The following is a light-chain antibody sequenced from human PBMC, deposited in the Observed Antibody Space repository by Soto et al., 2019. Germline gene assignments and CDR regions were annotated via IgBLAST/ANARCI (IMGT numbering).Light chain of an antibody. Sequence: EIVLTQSPGTLSLSPGERATLSCRASQSVSSSFLAWYQQKPGQAPRLLIYGASSRAAGIPDRFSGSGSGTDFTLTISRLEPEDFAVYYCQQYGNSPCTFGRGTKVEIK. CDR3: QQYGNSPCT. J-gene: IGKJ1*01. CDR2: GAS. V-gene: IGKV3-20*01. CDR1: QSVSSSF.